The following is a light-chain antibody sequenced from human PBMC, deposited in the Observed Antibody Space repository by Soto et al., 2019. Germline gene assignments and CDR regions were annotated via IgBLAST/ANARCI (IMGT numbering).Light chain of an antibody. CDR1: SSDIGAYKY. CDR3: ASYTTSSIDV. Sequence: QSALTQPASVSRSPGQSITISCSGTSSDIGAYKYVSWYQQHPGRAPKLMIYEVTHRPSGISNRFSGSKSGNTASLTISGLQAEDEADYYCASYTTSSIDVFGTGTKLTVL. V-gene: IGLV2-14*01. CDR2: EVT. J-gene: IGLJ1*01.